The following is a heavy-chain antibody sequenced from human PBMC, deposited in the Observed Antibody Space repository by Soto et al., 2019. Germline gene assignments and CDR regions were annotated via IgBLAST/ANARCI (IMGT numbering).Heavy chain of an antibody. CDR1: GFTFSSYG. Sequence: QVQLVESGGGVVQPGRSLRLSCAASGFTFSSYGMHWVRQAPGKGLEWVAVISYDGSDKYYADSVKGRFTISRDNSNNTLYLQMDSLRAEDTAVYYCAKGVVGANTDFQHWGQGTLVTVSS. J-gene: IGHJ1*01. CDR3: AKGVVGANTDFQH. CDR2: ISYDGSDK. V-gene: IGHV3-30*18. D-gene: IGHD1-26*01.